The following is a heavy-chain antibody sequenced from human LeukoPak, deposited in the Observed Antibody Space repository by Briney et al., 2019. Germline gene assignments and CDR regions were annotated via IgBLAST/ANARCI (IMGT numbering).Heavy chain of an antibody. CDR1: GFTFSSYA. CDR2: ISYDGSNK. CDR3: ARDYYDSSGYPKNDY. D-gene: IGHD3-22*01. J-gene: IGHJ4*02. V-gene: IGHV3-30-3*01. Sequence: GGSLRLSCAASGFTFSSYAMHWVRQAPGKGLEWVAVISYDGSNKYYADSVKGRFTISRDNSKNTLYLQMNSLRAEDTAVYHCARDYYDSSGYPKNDYWGQGTLVTVSS.